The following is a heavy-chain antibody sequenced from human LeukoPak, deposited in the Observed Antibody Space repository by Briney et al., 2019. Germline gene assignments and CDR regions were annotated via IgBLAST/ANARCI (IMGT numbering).Heavy chain of an antibody. CDR1: GFTFSSYA. J-gene: IGHJ4*02. D-gene: IGHD3-9*01. CDR3: AKYSADYDILTGLGSIDY. V-gene: IGHV3-30*04. Sequence: GGSLRLSCAASGFTFSSYAMHWVRQAPGKGLEWVAVISYDGSNKYYADSVKGRFTISRDNSKNTLYLQMNSLRGEDTAVYYCAKYSADYDILTGLGSIDYWGQGTLVTVSS. CDR2: ISYDGSNK.